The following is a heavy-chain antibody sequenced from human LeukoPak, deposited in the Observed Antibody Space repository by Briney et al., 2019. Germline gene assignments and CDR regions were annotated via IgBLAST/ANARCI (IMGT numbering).Heavy chain of an antibody. J-gene: IGHJ4*02. Sequence: GGSLRLSCAASGFTFSSYAMHWVRQAPGKGLEWVAFIRHDGSNKYYADSVKGRFTISRDNSKNTLYLQMKSLRAEDTAVYYCARGRGVGATALDYWGQGTLVTVSS. V-gene: IGHV3-30*02. D-gene: IGHD1-26*01. CDR3: ARGRGVGATALDY. CDR2: IRHDGSNK. CDR1: GFTFSSYA.